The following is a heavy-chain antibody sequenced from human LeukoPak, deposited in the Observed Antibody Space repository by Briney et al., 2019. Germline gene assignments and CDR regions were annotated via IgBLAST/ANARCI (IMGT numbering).Heavy chain of an antibody. CDR2: IYYSGST. V-gene: IGHV4-59*01. CDR1: GGSISSYY. CDR3: ARDRAGAAGTFDY. D-gene: IGHD6-13*01. Sequence: PSETLSLTCTVSGGSISSYYWSWIRQPPGKGLEWLGYIYYSGSTNYNPSLKSRVTISVDTSKNQFSLKLSSVTAADTAVYYCARDRAGAAGTFDYWGQGTLVTVSS. J-gene: IGHJ4*02.